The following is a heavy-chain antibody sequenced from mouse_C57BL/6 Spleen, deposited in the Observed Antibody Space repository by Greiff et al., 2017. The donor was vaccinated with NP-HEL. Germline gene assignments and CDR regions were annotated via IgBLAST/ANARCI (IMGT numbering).Heavy chain of an antibody. CDR2: IYPRDGST. D-gene: IGHD2-4*01. CDR3: ASQIYYDDDVSWFAY. CDR1: GYTFTDHT. J-gene: IGHJ3*01. Sequence: VQLQQSDAELVKPGASVKISCKVSGYTFTDHTIHWMKQRPEQGLAWIGYIYPRDGSTKYNEKFKGKATLTADKSSSTAYMQLNSLTSEDSAVYFGASQIYYDDDVSWFAYWGQGTLVTVSA. V-gene: IGHV1-78*01.